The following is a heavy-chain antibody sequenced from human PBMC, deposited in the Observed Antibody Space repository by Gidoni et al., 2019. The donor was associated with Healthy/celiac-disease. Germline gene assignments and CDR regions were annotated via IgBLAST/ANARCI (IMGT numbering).Heavy chain of an antibody. CDR1: GYTFTGYY. CDR3: ARDRSRPAMLYSSSWSKQNWFDP. V-gene: IGHV1-2*02. J-gene: IGHJ5*02. CDR2: INPNSGGT. D-gene: IGHD6-13*01. Sequence: QVQLVQSGAEVKKPGASVKVSCKASGYTFTGYYMHWVRQAPGQGLEWMGWINPNSGGTNYAQKFQGRVTMTRDTSISTAYMELSRLRSDDTAVYYCARDRSRPAMLYSSSWSKQNWFDPWGQGTLVTVSS.